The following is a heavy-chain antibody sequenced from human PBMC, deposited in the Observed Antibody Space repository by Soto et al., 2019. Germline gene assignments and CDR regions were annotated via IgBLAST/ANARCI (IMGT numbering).Heavy chain of an antibody. D-gene: IGHD6-19*01. CDR1: GFTFSSYA. CDR3: ARAVGSSYSSGCPY. J-gene: IGHJ4*02. CDR2: ISDSGGST. V-gene: IGHV3-23*01. Sequence: HPGGSLRLSCAASGFTFSSYAMSWVRQAPGKGLEWVSAISDSGGSTYYADSVKGRFTISRDNSKNTLYLQMNSLRAEDTAVYYCARAVGSSYSSGCPYWGQGSLVTVSS.